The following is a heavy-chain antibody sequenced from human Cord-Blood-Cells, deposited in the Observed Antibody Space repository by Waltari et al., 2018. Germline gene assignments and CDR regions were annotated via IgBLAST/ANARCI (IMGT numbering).Heavy chain of an antibody. V-gene: IGHV2-5*02. CDR1: GFSLSTSGVG. Sequence: QTTLTESGPTLVKPTQTLTLTCTFSGFSLSTSGVGVGWIRQPPGKALEWLALIYWDDDKRYSPSLKSRLTITKDTSKNQVVLTMTNMDPVETATYYCAHTYYDFWSGYHAGPFDYWGQGTLVTVSS. D-gene: IGHD3-3*01. J-gene: IGHJ4*02. CDR3: AHTYYDFWSGYHAGPFDY. CDR2: IYWDDDK.